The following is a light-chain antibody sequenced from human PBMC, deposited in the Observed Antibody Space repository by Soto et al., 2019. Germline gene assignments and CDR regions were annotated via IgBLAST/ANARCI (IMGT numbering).Light chain of an antibody. V-gene: IGKV3-15*01. CDR2: AAS. Sequence: EIVMTQSPATLSVSPGERATLSCRVSQSVGYNLAWYQQKPGQAPRLLIYAASTRATGIPARFSGSGSGTEFTLTISSLQSEDFAVYYCQQYNNWPLTFGGGTKVEIK. J-gene: IGKJ4*01. CDR3: QQYNNWPLT. CDR1: QSVGYN.